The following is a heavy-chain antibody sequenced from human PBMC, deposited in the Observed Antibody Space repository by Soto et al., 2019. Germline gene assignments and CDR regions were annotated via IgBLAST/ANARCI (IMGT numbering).Heavy chain of an antibody. Sequence: QLQLQESGPGLVKPSETLSLTCTVSGGSISTSSYYWGWIRQPPGKGLEWIGSIYYSGSTYYNPSRKRRATISVDPSKLQVSLKLSSVTAAATAVYYCAGDYDSSGDYWGQGTLVTVSS. V-gene: IGHV4-39*01. J-gene: IGHJ4*02. CDR1: GGSISTSSYY. CDR2: IYYSGST. D-gene: IGHD3-22*01. CDR3: AGDYDSSGDY.